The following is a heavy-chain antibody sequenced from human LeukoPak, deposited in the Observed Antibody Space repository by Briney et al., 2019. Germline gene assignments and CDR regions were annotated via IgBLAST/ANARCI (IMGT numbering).Heavy chain of an antibody. CDR3: ARYEVRRSVCY. CDR2: ISSSSTTI. D-gene: IGHD3-16*01. Sequence: LTLSCAASGFTFSDDYMSWSRQAPGEGLEWGSYISSSSTTIYYTDSVKGRFTISRDNAKSSLYLQMNDLSAEDTAVYYCARYEVRRSVCYWGQGPLVPVP. J-gene: IGHJ4*02. CDR1: GFTFSDDY. V-gene: IGHV3-11*04.